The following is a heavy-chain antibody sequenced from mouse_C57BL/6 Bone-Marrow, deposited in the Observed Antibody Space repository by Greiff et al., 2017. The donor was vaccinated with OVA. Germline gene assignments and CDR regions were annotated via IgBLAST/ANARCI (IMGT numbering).Heavy chain of an antibody. J-gene: IGHJ1*03. CDR1: DSEVFPIAY. CDR3: ARYYYGSSYGWYFDV. D-gene: IGHD1-1*01. Sequence: VQLQQSGSELRSPGSSVKLSCKDFDSEVFPIAYMSWVRQKPGHGFEWIGGILPSIGRTIYGEKFEDKATFDADTLSNTAYLELNSLTSEDSAIYYCARYYYGSSYGWYFDVWGTGTTVTVSS. V-gene: IGHV15-2*01. CDR2: ILPSIGRT.